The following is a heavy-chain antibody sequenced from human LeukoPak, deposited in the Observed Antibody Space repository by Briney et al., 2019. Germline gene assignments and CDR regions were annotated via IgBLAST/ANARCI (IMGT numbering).Heavy chain of an antibody. V-gene: IGHV3-30*14. J-gene: IGHJ4*02. CDR3: ARDRGVATMDY. D-gene: IGHD5-12*01. CDR2: ISYDGSNK. Sequence: GSLRLSCAASGFTFSSYAMHWVRQAPGKGLEWVAVISYDGSNKYYADSVKGRFTISRDNSKNTLSLQMNSLRPEDTAVYYCARDRGVATMDYWGQGTLVTVSS. CDR1: GFTFSSYA.